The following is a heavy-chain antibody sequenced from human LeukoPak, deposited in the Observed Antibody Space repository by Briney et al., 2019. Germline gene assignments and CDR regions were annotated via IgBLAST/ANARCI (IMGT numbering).Heavy chain of an antibody. J-gene: IGHJ3*02. V-gene: IGHV1-69*13. Sequence: ASVKVSCKASGGTFSSYAISWVRQAPGQGLEWMGGIIPIFGTANYAQKFQGRVTITADESTSTAYMELSSLRYDDTAVYYCARDYCSSTSCYYAFDIWGQGTMVTVSS. CDR1: GGTFSSYA. CDR2: IIPIFGTA. D-gene: IGHD2-2*01. CDR3: ARDYCSSTSCYYAFDI.